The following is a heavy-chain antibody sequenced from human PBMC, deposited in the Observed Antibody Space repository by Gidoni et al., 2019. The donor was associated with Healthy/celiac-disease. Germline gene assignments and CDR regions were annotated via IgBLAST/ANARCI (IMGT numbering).Heavy chain of an antibody. J-gene: IGHJ4*02. CDR2: IYTRGST. CDR3: AREPTLGYCSSTSCFPY. CDR1: CGPISSGSYY. V-gene: IGHV4-61*02. Sequence: QVQLQASGPGLVKPSQTLSLTCTVSCGPISSGSYYWIWIRQPAGKGLEWIGRIYTRGSTNYNPSLKSRVTMSVDTSKNQFSLKLSSVTAADTAVYYCAREPTLGYCSSTSCFPYWGQGTLVTVSS. D-gene: IGHD2-2*01.